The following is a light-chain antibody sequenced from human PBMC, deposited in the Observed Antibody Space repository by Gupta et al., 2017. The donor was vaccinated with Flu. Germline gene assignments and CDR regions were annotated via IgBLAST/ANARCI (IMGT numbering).Light chain of an antibody. CDR2: NNN. Sequence: QSVLTQPPSASGTPGQRVTISCSGSNSNIGSYAVNWYQTLPGRAPKVLIYNNNQRPSGVPDRFSGSKSGTSASLAISGLQSEDEADYYCAAWDDNLNVFGTGTKVTVL. CDR1: NSNIGSYA. J-gene: IGLJ1*01. V-gene: IGLV1-44*01. CDR3: AAWDDNLNV.